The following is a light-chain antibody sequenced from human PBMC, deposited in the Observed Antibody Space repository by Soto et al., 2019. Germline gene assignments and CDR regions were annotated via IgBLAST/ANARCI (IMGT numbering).Light chain of an antibody. CDR3: QQRSNWPSIT. J-gene: IGKJ5*01. CDR2: DAS. Sequence: IVMTQSPATLSVSPGERATLSCRASQSVNSYLAWYQQKPGQAPRLLIYDASNRATGIPARFSGSGSGTDFTLTISSLEPEDFAVYYCQQRSNWPSITFGQGTRLEIK. V-gene: IGKV3-11*01. CDR1: QSVNSY.